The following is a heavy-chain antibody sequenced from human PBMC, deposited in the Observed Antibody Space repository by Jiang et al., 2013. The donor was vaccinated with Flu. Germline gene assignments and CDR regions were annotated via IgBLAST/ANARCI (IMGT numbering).Heavy chain of an antibody. CDR2: IDPSDSYT. D-gene: IGHD2-2*01. CDR1: GYSFTSYW. V-gene: IGHV5-10-1*01. J-gene: IGHJ4*02. Sequence: KKPGESLRISCKGSGYSFTSYWISWVRQMPGKGLEWMGRIDPSDSYTNYSPSFQGHVTISADKSISTAYLQWSSLKASDTAMYYCATDPVFCSSTSCYPTAPLDYWGQGTLVTVSS. CDR3: ATDPVFCSSTSCYPTAPLDY.